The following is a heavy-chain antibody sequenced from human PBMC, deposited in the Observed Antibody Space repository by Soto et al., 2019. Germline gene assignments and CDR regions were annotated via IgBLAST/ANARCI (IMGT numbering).Heavy chain of an antibody. Sequence: SETLSVTCTVSGGSISSSSYYWGWIRQPPGKGLEWIGSIYYSGSTYYNPSLKSRVTISVDTSKNQFSLKLSSVTAADTAVYYCARQTVIPSSSWYSIAPRLYYYYGMDVWGQGTTVT. CDR1: GGSISSSSYY. J-gene: IGHJ6*02. CDR3: ARQTVIPSSSWYSIAPRLYYYYGMDV. CDR2: IYYSGST. V-gene: IGHV4-39*01. D-gene: IGHD6-13*01.